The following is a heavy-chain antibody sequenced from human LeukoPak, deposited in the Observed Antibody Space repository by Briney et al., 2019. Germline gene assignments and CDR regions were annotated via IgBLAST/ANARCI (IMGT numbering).Heavy chain of an antibody. J-gene: IGHJ4*02. CDR2: IYYSGST. V-gene: IGHV4-59*11. Sequence: PSETLSLTCTVSGGSISSQYWSWIRQPPGKGLEWIGYIYYSGSTNYNPSLKSRVTMSVDTSRNQVSLEMSSVAAADTAVYYCAREVYGYFDYWGQGALVTVSS. CDR3: AREVYGYFDY. D-gene: IGHD2/OR15-2a*01. CDR1: GGSISSQY.